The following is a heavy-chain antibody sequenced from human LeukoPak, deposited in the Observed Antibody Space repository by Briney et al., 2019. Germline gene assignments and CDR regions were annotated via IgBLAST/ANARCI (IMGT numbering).Heavy chain of an antibody. V-gene: IGHV1-69*04. J-gene: IGHJ4*02. CDR3: AKDAAGPEY. CDR1: EGTFSNYT. Sequence: SVKVSCKASEGTFSNYTISWVRQVPGQGLEWMGRVIPIFGIRNYVRKFQGRVTIAADKSTGTAYMDLSSLTSDDTAIYYCAKDAAGPEYWGQGTLVTVSS. CDR2: VIPIFGIR. D-gene: IGHD6-13*01.